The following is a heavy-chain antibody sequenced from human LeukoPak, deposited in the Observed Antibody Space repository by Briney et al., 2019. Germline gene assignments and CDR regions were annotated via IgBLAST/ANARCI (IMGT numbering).Heavy chain of an antibody. D-gene: IGHD3-3*01. V-gene: IGHV4-4*02. CDR3: ASLPYYDFWSGYYTSDY. J-gene: IGHJ4*02. CDR2: IYHSGST. Sequence: SETLSLTCAVSGGSISSSNWRGGVRQPPGKGLEWIGEIYHSGSTNYNPSLKRRVTISVDKSKNKFSLKLSSVTAADTAVYYFASLPYYDFWSGYYTSDYWGQGTLVTVSS. CDR1: GGSISSSNW.